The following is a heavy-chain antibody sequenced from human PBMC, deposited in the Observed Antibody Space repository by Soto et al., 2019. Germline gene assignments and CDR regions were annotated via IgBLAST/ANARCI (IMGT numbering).Heavy chain of an antibody. CDR1: GDTFTNFG. D-gene: IGHD3-10*01. Sequence: GASVKVSCKTSGDTFTNFGLSWVRQAPGQGLELMGWIATYNSNKNYAQKFQGRLTLTTDTSTSTGYMELKSLEYDDTAVYYCARVLRGVVNWFDPWGQGTLVTVYS. CDR3: ARVLRGVVNWFDP. J-gene: IGHJ5*02. CDR2: IATYNSNK. V-gene: IGHV1-18*01.